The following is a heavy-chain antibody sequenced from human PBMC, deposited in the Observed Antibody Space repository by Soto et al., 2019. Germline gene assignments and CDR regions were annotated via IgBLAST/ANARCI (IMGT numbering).Heavy chain of an antibody. J-gene: IGHJ6*02. CDR2: ISSSSSYI. CDR3: ARSIFGDYKYYYYGMDV. V-gene: IGHV3-21*01. D-gene: IGHD3-3*01. Sequence: PGGSLRLSCAASGFTFSSYSMNWVRQAPGKGLEWVSSISSSSSYIYYADSVKGRFTISRDNAKNSLYLQMNSLRAEDTAVYYCARSIFGDYKYYYYGMDVWGQGTTVTVSS. CDR1: GFTFSSYS.